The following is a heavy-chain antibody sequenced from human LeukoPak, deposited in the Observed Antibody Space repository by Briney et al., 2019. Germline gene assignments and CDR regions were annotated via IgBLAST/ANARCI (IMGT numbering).Heavy chain of an antibody. CDR1: GGSINSYF. CDR2: IYYSGST. Sequence: SETLSLTCTVSGGSINSYFWSWIRQSPGKGLEWIGYIYYSGSTNYNPSLKSRLTISLDTSRTRFSLKLSSVTAADTAVYYCARGGLSGSPTSFDTWGRGTLVTVSS. D-gene: IGHD5-12*01. V-gene: IGHV4-59*01. J-gene: IGHJ4*02. CDR3: ARGGLSGSPTSFDT.